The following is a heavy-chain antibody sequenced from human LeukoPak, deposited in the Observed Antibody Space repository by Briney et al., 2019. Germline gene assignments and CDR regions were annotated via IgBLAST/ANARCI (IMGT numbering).Heavy chain of an antibody. J-gene: IGHJ4*02. CDR2: INSDGSWT. CDR3: VSFYEAY. D-gene: IGHD2/OR15-2a*01. Sequence: GGSLRLSCAASGNYWMHWVRQAPGKGLVWVSHINSDGSWTSYADSVKGRFTISKDNAKNAVYLQMNNLRAEDTAVYYCVSFYEAYWGRGTLVTVSS. CDR1: GNYW. V-gene: IGHV3-74*01.